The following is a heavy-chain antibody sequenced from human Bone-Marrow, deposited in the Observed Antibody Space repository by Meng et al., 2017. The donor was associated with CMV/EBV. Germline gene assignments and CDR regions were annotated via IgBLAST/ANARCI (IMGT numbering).Heavy chain of an antibody. Sequence: GESLKISCAASGFTFSSYGMHWVRQAPGKGLEWVAFIRYDGSNKYYADSVKGRFTISRDNSKNTLYLQMNSLKTEDTAVYYCTRLGGWGQGTMVTV. V-gene: IGHV3-30*02. J-gene: IGHJ3*01. CDR2: IRYDGSNK. CDR1: GFTFSSYG. D-gene: IGHD7-27*01. CDR3: TRLGG.